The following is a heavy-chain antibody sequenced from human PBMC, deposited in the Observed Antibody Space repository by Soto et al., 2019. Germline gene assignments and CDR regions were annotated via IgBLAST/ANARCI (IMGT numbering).Heavy chain of an antibody. CDR3: AKAPPYYDSSGYYYGDAFDI. CDR2: IWYDGSNK. Sequence: QVQLVESGGGVVQPGRSLRLSCAASGFTFSSYGMHWVRQAPGKGLEWVAVIWYDGSNKYYADSVKGRFTISRDNSKNTLYLQINSLRAEDTAVYYCAKAPPYYDSSGYYYGDAFDIWGQGTMVTVSS. CDR1: GFTFSSYG. D-gene: IGHD3-22*01. V-gene: IGHV3-33*06. J-gene: IGHJ3*02.